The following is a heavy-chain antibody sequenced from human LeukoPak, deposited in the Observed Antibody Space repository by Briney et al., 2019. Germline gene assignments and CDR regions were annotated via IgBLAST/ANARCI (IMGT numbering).Heavy chain of an antibody. CDR2: IYHSGST. CDR3: ARFQLSNYYDSSGYLDY. J-gene: IGHJ4*02. Sequence: SETLSLTCTVSGYSISSAYYWGWIRQPPGKGLEWIGSIYHSGSTYYNPSLKSRVTISVDTSKNQFSLKLSSVTAADTAVYYCARFQLSNYYDSSGYLDYWGQGTLVTVSS. V-gene: IGHV4-38-2*02. D-gene: IGHD3-22*01. CDR1: GYSISSAYY.